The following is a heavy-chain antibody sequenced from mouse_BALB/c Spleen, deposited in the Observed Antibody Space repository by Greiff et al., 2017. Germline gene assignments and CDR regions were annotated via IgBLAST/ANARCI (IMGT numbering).Heavy chain of an antibody. J-gene: IGHJ4*01. D-gene: IGHD3-1*01. Sequence: VQLQQSGPELVKPGASVKMSCKASGYTFTSYVMHWVKQKPGQGLEWIGYINPYNDGTKYNEKFKGKATLTSDKSSSTAYMELSSLTSEDSAVYYCARGGQLGLRYAMDYWGQGTSVTVSS. CDR2: INPYNDGT. CDR1: GYTFTSYV. CDR3: ARGGQLGLRYAMDY. V-gene: IGHV1-14*01.